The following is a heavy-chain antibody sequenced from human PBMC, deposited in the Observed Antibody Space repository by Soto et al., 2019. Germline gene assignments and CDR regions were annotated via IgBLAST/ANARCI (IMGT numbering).Heavy chain of an antibody. V-gene: IGHV4-34*01. D-gene: IGHD2-21*01. Sequence: PSETLSLTCAVYGRSFSGYYWSWIRQPPGKGLEWIGEINHSGSTNYNPSLKSRVTISVDTSKNQFSLKLSSVTAADTAVYYCARLYCGGDCYVDYWGQGTLVTVSS. CDR2: INHSGST. CDR1: GRSFSGYY. J-gene: IGHJ4*02. CDR3: ARLYCGGDCYVDY.